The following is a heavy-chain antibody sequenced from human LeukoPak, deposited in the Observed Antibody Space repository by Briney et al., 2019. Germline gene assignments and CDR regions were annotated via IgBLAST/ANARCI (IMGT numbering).Heavy chain of an antibody. CDR1: GGSISSSSYY. V-gene: IGHV4-39*01. J-gene: IGHJ6*02. D-gene: IGHD2-2*01. CDR2: IYYSGST. CDR3: ARLTNYYYYGMDV. Sequence: SETLSLTCTVSGGSISSSSYYWGWIRQPPGKGLEWIGSIYYSGSTYCKPSLKSRVTISVDTSKNQFSLKLSSVTAADTAVYYCARLTNYYYYGMDVWGQGTTVTVSS.